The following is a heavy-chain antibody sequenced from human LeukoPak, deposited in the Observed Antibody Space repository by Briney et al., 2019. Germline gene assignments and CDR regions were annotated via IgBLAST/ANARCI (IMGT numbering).Heavy chain of an antibody. CDR2: INSDGSST. D-gene: IGHD3-10*01. CDR3: ARVQSSTDGAFDI. CDR1: GFTFSSYW. J-gene: IGHJ3*02. Sequence: PGGSLRLSCAASGFTFSSYWMHWVRQAPGKGLVWVSRINSDGSSTSYADSVKGRFTISRDNAKNSLYLQMNSLRAEDTAVYYCARVQSSTDGAFDIWGQGTMVTVSS. V-gene: IGHV3-74*01.